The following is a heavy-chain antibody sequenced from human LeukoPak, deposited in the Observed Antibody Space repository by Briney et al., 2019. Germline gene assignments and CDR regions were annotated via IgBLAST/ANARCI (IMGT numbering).Heavy chain of an antibody. J-gene: IGHJ4*02. Sequence: GGSLRLSCAASGFTFSSYWMSWVRQAPGKGLEWVANIKQDGSEKYYVDSVKGRFTISRDNAKNSLYLQMNSLRAEDTAVYYCARDINYYDSSGFLRYWGQGTLVTVSS. V-gene: IGHV3-7*01. CDR1: GFTFSSYW. CDR2: IKQDGSEK. D-gene: IGHD3-22*01. CDR3: ARDINYYDSSGFLRY.